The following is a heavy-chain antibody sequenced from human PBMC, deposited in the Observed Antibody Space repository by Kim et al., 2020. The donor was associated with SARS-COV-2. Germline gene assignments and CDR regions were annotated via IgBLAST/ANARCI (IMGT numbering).Heavy chain of an antibody. D-gene: IGHD3-10*01. J-gene: IGHJ3*02. CDR3: ARGNGESNAFDI. V-gene: IGHV1-3*01. Sequence: KYSQRVQGRVTITRDTSASTAYMELSSLRSEDTAVYYCARGNGESNAFDIWGQGTMVTVSS.